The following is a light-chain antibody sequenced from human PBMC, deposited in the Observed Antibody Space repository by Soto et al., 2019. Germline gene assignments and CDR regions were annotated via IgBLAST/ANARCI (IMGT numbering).Light chain of an antibody. Sequence: EIVMTQSPATLSLSPGERATLSCRASQSVSRYLAWYQQKPGQGPRLLMYDAYNRATGIPARFSGSGSGTDFTLTISSLEPEDFAVYYCQQRSNWPWTFGQGTKVDI. CDR1: QSVSRY. CDR3: QQRSNWPWT. J-gene: IGKJ1*01. V-gene: IGKV3-11*01. CDR2: DAY.